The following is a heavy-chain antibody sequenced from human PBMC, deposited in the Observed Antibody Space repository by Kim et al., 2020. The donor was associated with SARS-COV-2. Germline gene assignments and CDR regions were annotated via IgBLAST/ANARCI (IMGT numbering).Heavy chain of an antibody. D-gene: IGHD6-13*01. CDR2: IRSKAYGGTT. CDR3: TRIELSGHGYSSSSRGWDY. V-gene: IGHV3-49*04. CDR1: GFTFGDYA. J-gene: IGHJ4*01. Sequence: GGSLRLSCTASGFTFGDYAMSWVRQAPGKGLEWVGFIRSKAYGGTTEYAASVRGRFTISRDDSKSIPYLQMNSLKTEDTAVYYCTRIELSGHGYSSSSRGWDYWGHRTLVTVSS.